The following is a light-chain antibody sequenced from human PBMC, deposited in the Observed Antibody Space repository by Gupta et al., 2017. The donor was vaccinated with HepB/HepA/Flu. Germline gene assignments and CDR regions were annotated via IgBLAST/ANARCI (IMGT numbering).Light chain of an antibody. V-gene: IGKV3-11*01. J-gene: IGKJ1*01. CDR2: DTS. CDR3: QQRYIWPGT. CDR1: QNVIDY. Sequence: EIVLTQSPATLSLSPGERATLSCRTSQNVIDYLGWYQQKPGQAPRLLIYDTSTRAAGTPARFSGSGSGTDFTLTISSLEPEDCAVYYCQQRYIWPGTFGQGTKVEIK.